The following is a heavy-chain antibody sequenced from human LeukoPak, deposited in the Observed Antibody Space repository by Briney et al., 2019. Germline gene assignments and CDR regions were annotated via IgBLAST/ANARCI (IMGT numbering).Heavy chain of an antibody. CDR2: VRGDSDAI. CDR3: VRVEDWRAACNRMDY. CDR1: GFHFSGCN. J-gene: IGHJ4*02. V-gene: IGHV3-21*01. D-gene: IGHD2-15*01. Sequence: GGPLTLSCAVSGFHFSGCNKTWLRHAQGRGRDGGSVVRGDSDAISHATSERERFNIYRDNAKNSMYLQMRSARGGDTAVYFFVRVEDWRAACNRMDYWGQGTLVTVSS.